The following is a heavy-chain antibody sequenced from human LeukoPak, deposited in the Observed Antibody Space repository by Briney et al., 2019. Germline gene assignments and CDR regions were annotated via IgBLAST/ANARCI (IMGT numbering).Heavy chain of an antibody. Sequence: SETLSLTCAVSGGSISSSSYYWGWIRQPPGKGLEWIGSIYYSGSTYYNPSLKSRVTISVDTSKNQFSLKLSSVTAADTAVYYCARHVSYYGGPFGYWGQGTLVTVSS. V-gene: IGHV4-39*01. D-gene: IGHD4-23*01. CDR1: GGSISSSSYY. CDR3: ARHVSYYGGPFGY. CDR2: IYYSGST. J-gene: IGHJ4*02.